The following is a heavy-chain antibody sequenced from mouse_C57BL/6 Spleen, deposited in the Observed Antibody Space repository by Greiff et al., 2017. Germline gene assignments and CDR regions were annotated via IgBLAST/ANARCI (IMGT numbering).Heavy chain of an antibody. V-gene: IGHV1-69*01. Sequence: VQLQQPGAELVMPGASVKLSCKASGYTFTSYWMHWVKQRPGQGLEWIGEIDPSDSYANYNQKFKGKSTLTVDKSSSTAYMQLSSLTSEDAAVYYCARLEVVASMDYWGQGTSVTVSS. CDR3: ARLEVVASMDY. D-gene: IGHD1-1*01. CDR1: GYTFTSYW. J-gene: IGHJ4*01. CDR2: IDPSDSYA.